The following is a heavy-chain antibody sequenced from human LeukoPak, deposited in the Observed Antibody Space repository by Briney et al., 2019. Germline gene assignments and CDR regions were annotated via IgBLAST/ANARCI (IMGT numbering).Heavy chain of an antibody. CDR3: ARDRYYDSGSYYN. CDR2: INHSGST. D-gene: IGHD3-10*01. CDR1: GGSFSDYY. J-gene: IGHJ4*02. Sequence: SETLSLTCAVYGGSFSDYYWSWIRQPPGKGLEWIGEINHSGSTNYNPSLESRVTISVDTSKNHFSLKLSSVTAADTAVYYCARDRYYDSGSYYNWGQGTLVTVSS. V-gene: IGHV4-34*01.